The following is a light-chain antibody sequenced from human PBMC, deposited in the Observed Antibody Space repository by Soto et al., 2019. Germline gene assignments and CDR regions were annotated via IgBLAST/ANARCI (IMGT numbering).Light chain of an antibody. Sequence: ETVMTQSPATLSVSPGERVTLSCRASQSISSNLAWYQQKSGQAPRLLIYGASTRATGIPARFSGSGSGTEFTLTISSLQSEDFAIHYCQQYNNWPPVTFGQGTRLEIK. V-gene: IGKV3-15*01. J-gene: IGKJ5*01. CDR1: QSISSN. CDR2: GAS. CDR3: QQYNNWPPVT.